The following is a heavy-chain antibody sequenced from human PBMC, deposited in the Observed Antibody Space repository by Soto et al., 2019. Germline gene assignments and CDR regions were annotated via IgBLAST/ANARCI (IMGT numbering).Heavy chain of an antibody. Sequence: EVQLVESGGGLVQPGGSLRLSCAASGFTFSSYSMNWVRQAPGKGLEWVSYISSSSTIYYADSVKGRFTISRDNAKNSLYLQMNSLRAEDTAVYYCARDAPYGDYVLNWFDPWGQGTLVTVSS. D-gene: IGHD4-17*01. CDR1: GFTFSSYS. CDR2: ISSSSTI. V-gene: IGHV3-48*01. J-gene: IGHJ5*02. CDR3: ARDAPYGDYVLNWFDP.